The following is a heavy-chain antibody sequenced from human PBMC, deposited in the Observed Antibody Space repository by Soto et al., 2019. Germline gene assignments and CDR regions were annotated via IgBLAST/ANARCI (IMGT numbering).Heavy chain of an antibody. Sequence: QVQLVESGGGVVQPGRSLRLSCAASGFTFSSYGMHWVRQAPGKGLEWVAVIWYDGSNKYYADSVKGRFTISRDNSKKTMYMQMNRLRAEDTAVYYCARVAYGAYGLLYGMDVWGQGTTVTVSS. V-gene: IGHV3-33*01. D-gene: IGHD4-17*01. CDR1: GFTFSSYG. CDR3: ARVAYGAYGLLYGMDV. J-gene: IGHJ6*02. CDR2: IWYDGSNK.